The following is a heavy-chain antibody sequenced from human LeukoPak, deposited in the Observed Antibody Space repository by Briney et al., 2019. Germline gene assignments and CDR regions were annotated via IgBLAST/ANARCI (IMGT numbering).Heavy chain of an antibody. J-gene: IGHJ4*02. CDR3: AKDRVAFCGVDCYPYYFDY. V-gene: IGHV3-30*02. CDR1: GFTFGDYT. Sequence: VQPGRSLRLSCSASGFTFGDYTMSWFRQAPDKGLQWVAFVRFDGSNQYYTDSVKGRFSVSRDTSKNTVYLQMNSLRTDDTAVYFCAKDRVAFCGVDCYPYYFDYWGRGTLVTVSS. D-gene: IGHD2-21*02. CDR2: VRFDGSNQ.